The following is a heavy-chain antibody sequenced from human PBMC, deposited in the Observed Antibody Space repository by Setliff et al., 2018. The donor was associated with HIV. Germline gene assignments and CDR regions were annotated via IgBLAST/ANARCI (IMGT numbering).Heavy chain of an antibody. CDR1: GFTFDGFA. Sequence: PSETLSLSSAASGFTFDGFAMHWVRQLPGEGLEWVSRIKGDGSSTSYADSVKGRFTISRDNAKNTLYLQMNSLRAEDTAVYYCARPDFWSGHYNYWGQGTLVTVSS. D-gene: IGHD3-3*01. CDR3: ARPDFWSGHYNY. J-gene: IGHJ4*02. V-gene: IGHV3-74*01. CDR2: IKGDGSST.